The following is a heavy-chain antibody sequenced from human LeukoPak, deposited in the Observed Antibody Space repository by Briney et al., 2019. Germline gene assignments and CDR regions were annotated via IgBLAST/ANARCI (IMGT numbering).Heavy chain of an antibody. CDR2: INPNSGDT. D-gene: IGHD3-10*01. J-gene: IGHJ5*02. V-gene: IGHV1-2*02. CDR1: GYTFTDYY. CDR3: ARGDYYGSPKVVAA. Sequence: ASVKVSCKASGYTFTDYYIDWVRQAPGQGLEWIGWINPNSGDTNYAQKFQDRVTMTRDTSISTAYIELNLLRSDDTAVFYCARGDYYGSPKVVAAWGQGTLVTVSS.